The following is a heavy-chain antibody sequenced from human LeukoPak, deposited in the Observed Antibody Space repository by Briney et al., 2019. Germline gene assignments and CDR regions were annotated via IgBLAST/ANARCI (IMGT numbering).Heavy chain of an antibody. D-gene: IGHD6-19*01. CDR2: SYYSGSP. Sequence: PSETLSLTCSVSGDSIIGYYWGWIRQPPGKGLEWIGSSYYSGSPHYNPSLKSRVAISVDTSKNQFSLRLSSVTAADTAVYYCARGVAVAGGNWFDPWGQGIVVTVSS. J-gene: IGHJ5*02. V-gene: IGHV4-39*07. CDR3: ARGVAVAGGNWFDP. CDR1: GDSIIGYY.